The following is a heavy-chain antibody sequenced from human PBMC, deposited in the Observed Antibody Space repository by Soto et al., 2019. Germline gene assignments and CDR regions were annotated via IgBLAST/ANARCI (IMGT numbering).Heavy chain of an antibody. J-gene: IGHJ4*02. CDR3: ANSRVSMVRGLIIIPNY. CDR1: GFPFTGYA. V-gene: IGHV3-23*01. CDR2: ISGHGDAT. Sequence: GGSLRLSCAASGFPFTGYAMSWVRQAPGKGLEWVSAISGHGDATFYADSVKGRFTIPRDNSKNTLYLHMNSLRAEDTALYYCANSRVSMVRGLIIIPNYWGQGTLVTVSS. D-gene: IGHD3-10*01.